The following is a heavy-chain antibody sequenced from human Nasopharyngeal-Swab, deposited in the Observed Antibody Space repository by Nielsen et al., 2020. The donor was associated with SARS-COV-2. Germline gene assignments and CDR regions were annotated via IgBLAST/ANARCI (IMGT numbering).Heavy chain of an antibody. D-gene: IGHD6-19*01. CDR3: ARDQNSSGWYWGTYYFDY. Sequence: ASVKVSCKASGYTFTSYYMHWVRQAPGQGLEWMGIINPSGGSTSYAQKFRGRVTMTRDTSTSTVYMELSSLRSEDTAVYYCARDQNSSGWYWGTYYFDYWGQGTLVTVSS. V-gene: IGHV1-46*01. J-gene: IGHJ4*02. CDR2: INPSGGST. CDR1: GYTFTSYY.